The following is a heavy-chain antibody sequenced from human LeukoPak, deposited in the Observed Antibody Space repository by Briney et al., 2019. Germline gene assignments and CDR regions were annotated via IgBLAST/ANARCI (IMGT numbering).Heavy chain of an antibody. V-gene: IGHV4-59*08. Sequence: SETLSLTCTVSGGSISNYYWSWIRQPPGKGLEWIGYIYYSGSTNYNPSLKSRVTISVDTSRNQFSLKLSSVTAADTAVYYCARQIVGATLDYWGQGTLVTVSS. CDR1: GGSISNYY. CDR2: IYYSGST. D-gene: IGHD1-26*01. CDR3: ARQIVGATLDY. J-gene: IGHJ4*02.